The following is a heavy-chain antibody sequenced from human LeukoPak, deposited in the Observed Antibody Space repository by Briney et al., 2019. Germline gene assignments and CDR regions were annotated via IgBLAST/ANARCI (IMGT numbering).Heavy chain of an antibody. CDR2: ISYDGSNK. D-gene: IGHD2-2*01. CDR3: AKGRCSSTSCYPNYFDY. J-gene: IGHJ4*02. V-gene: IGHV3-30*18. CDR1: GFTFSSYG. Sequence: GGSLRLSCAASGFTFSSYGMHWARQAPGRGLEWVAVISYDGSNKYYADSVKGRFTISRDNSKNTLYLQMNSLRAEDTAVYYCAKGRCSSTSCYPNYFDYWGQGTLVTVSS.